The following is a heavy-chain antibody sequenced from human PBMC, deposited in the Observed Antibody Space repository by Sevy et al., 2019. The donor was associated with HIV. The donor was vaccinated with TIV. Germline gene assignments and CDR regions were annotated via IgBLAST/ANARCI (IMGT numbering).Heavy chain of an antibody. CDR1: GVTFNNYG. J-gene: IGHJ4*02. D-gene: IGHD3-16*01. Sequence: ASVKVSCEASGVTFNNYGFSWVRQAPGQGLEWMGGIIPMFGTTDYAHNFQDRDTITADASTSTAYMELNSLISEDTAVYYCARGITFITGGGYYFDSWGQGTLVTVSS. CDR3: ARGITFITGGGYYFDS. V-gene: IGHV1-69*13. CDR2: IIPMFGTT.